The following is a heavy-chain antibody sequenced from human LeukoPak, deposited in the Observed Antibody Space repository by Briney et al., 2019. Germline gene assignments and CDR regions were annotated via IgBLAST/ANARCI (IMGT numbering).Heavy chain of an antibody. J-gene: IGHJ4*02. CDR1: GFTFSSYP. CDR2: MSSSDDGR. V-gene: IGHV3-23*01. CDR3: AKAPVTSCRGAFCYPFDY. D-gene: IGHD2-15*01. Sequence: GGSLRLSCAASGFTFSSYPMNWVRQAPGKGLEWVSAMSSSDDGRYYAASVRGRFTISRDTSRSTLYLQMNSLRAEDAAVYYCAKAPVTSCRGAFCYPFDYWGQGTLVTVSS.